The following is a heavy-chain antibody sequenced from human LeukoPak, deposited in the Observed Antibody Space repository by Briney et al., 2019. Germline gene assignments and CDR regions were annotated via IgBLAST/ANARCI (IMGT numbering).Heavy chain of an antibody. V-gene: IGHV1-2*02. CDR2: INPNSGGI. CDR3: ARAGRTFIVVVPAAIRY. J-gene: IGHJ4*02. CDR1: GYTFTGYY. Sequence: ASVKVSCKASGYTFTGYYMHWVRQAPGQGLEWMGWINPNSGGINYAQKFQGRVTMTRDTSISTAYMELSRLRSDDTAVYYCARAGRTFIVVVPAAIRYWGQGTLVTVSS. D-gene: IGHD2-2*02.